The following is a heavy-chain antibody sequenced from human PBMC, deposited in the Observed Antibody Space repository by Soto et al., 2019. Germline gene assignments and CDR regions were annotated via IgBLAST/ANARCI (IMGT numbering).Heavy chain of an antibody. CDR3: ARTDKFNSQSSGWANRFDY. V-gene: IGHV3-23*01. J-gene: IGHJ4*02. CDR1: GFTFTNYA. Sequence: EMQLLESGGGLVQPGGSLRLFCAASGFTFTNYAMTWVRQAPGKGLEWVSTITPTGAKFYGDTVKGRFTISRDNSRSTVFLQMNSLRAEDTAMYYCARTDKFNSQSSGWANRFDYWGQGTLVTVSS. CDR2: ITPTGAK. D-gene: IGHD6-19*01.